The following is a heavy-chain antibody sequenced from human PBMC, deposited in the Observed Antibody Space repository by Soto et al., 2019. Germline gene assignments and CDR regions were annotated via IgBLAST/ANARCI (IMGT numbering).Heavy chain of an antibody. CDR1: GFTFSSNS. J-gene: IGHJ6*02. D-gene: IGHD1-26*01. CDR3: ARDQWGGMDV. Sequence: EVQLVESGGGLVKPGGSLRLSCAASGFTFSSNSMNWVRQAPGKGLEWVSSISSSSSYIYYADSVKGRFTISRDNAKNSLYLQMNSLRAEDTAVYYCARDQWGGMDVWGQGTTVTVSS. V-gene: IGHV3-21*01. CDR2: ISSSSSYI.